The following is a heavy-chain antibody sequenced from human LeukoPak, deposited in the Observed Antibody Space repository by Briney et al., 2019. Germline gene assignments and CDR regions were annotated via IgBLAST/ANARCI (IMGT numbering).Heavy chain of an antibody. J-gene: IGHJ5*02. CDR2: INAGNGNT. CDR3: ARDYYYDSSGFPYNWFDP. D-gene: IGHD3-22*01. Sequence: ASVKVSCKASGYTFTSYAMHWVRQAPGQRLEWMAWINAGNGNTKYSQKFQGRVTITRDTSASTAYMELSSLRSEDTAVYYCARDYYYDSSGFPYNWFDPWGQGTLVTVSS. V-gene: IGHV1-3*01. CDR1: GYTFTSYA.